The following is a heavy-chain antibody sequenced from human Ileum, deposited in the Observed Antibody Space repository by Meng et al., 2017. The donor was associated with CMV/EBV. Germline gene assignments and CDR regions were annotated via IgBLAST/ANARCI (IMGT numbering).Heavy chain of an antibody. D-gene: IGHD5/OR15-5a*01. CDR1: GFTFSSYG. V-gene: IGHV3-33*01. J-gene: IGHJ4*02. Sequence: GESLKISCAASGFTFSSYGMHWVRQAPGKGLEWVAIIWSDGNNKYYTDSVRGRFTISRDNSKNTLYLQMNSLGAEDTAVYYCTVDIASRFDYWGQGTLVTVSS. CDR3: TVDIASRFDY. CDR2: IWSDGNNK.